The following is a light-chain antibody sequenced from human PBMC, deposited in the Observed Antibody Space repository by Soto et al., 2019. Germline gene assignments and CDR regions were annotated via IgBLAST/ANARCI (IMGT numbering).Light chain of an antibody. CDR1: QNIDIY. CDR3: QQYGGHWT. V-gene: IGKV1-5*03. CDR2: KAS. J-gene: IGKJ1*01. Sequence: DIQVTQSPSTLSASVGDTVTITCRAGQNIDIYMAWYQQKPGKAPKLLIYKASSLESGVPSRFSGSGSGTEFPLTIRSLQPDDFATYYGQQYGGHWTFGQGTKVEI.